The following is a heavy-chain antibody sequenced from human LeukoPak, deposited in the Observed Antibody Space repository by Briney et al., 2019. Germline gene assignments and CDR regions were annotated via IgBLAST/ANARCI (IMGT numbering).Heavy chain of an antibody. Sequence: GASLQISCHGSGYIFTEYWIAWVRQLPGKGLEWMGIIYPGDSDARYSPSFEGQVTMSVDKSINTAYLQWSSLKASDTAIYYCARRGYSGYEGAWLDPWGQGTLVTVSS. CDR1: GYIFTEYW. CDR3: ARRGYSGYEGAWLDP. V-gene: IGHV5-51*01. CDR2: IYPGDSDA. D-gene: IGHD5-12*01. J-gene: IGHJ5*02.